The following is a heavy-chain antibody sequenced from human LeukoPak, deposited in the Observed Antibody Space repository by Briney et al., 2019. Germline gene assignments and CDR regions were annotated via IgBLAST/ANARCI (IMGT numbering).Heavy chain of an antibody. CDR2: IYYSGSI. Sequence: SETLSLTCTVSGGSISSYYWSWIRQPPGKGLEWIGYIYYSGSINYNPSLKSRVTISVDTSKNQFSLKLSSVTAADTAVYYCARESSGSGWSAYYYYYMDVWGKGTTVTISS. J-gene: IGHJ6*03. CDR1: GGSISSYY. V-gene: IGHV4-59*01. D-gene: IGHD6-19*01. CDR3: ARESSGSGWSAYYYYYMDV.